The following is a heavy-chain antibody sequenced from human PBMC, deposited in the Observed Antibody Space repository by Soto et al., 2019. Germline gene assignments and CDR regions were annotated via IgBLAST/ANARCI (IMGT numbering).Heavy chain of an antibody. Sequence: GGSLRLSCAASGFTFSTYVMKWVRQAPGKGVEWASAITATGSATYYADSVKGRFTISRDNSKNTLYLQMNSLRAEDTAVYYCAKGVYGSSWRIDYWGQGTLVTVSS. J-gene: IGHJ4*02. CDR3: AKGVYGSSWRIDY. CDR2: ITATGSAT. D-gene: IGHD6-13*01. V-gene: IGHV3-23*01. CDR1: GFTFSTYV.